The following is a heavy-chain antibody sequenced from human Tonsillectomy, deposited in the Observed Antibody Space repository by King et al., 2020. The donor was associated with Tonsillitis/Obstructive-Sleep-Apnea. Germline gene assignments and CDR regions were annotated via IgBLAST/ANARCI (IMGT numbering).Heavy chain of an antibody. CDR2: ISNSVVST. Sequence: VQLVESGGGLVQPGGSLRLSCAASGFTFGSYAMSWVRQAPGKGLEWVSSISNSVVSTYYADSVKGRFTISRDNSKNTLYLQVNSLRAEDTAVYYCAKGGWGNYLDYWGQGTLVTVSS. CDR3: AKGGWGNYLDY. V-gene: IGHV3-23*04. CDR1: GFTFGSYA. D-gene: IGHD1-1*01. J-gene: IGHJ4*02.